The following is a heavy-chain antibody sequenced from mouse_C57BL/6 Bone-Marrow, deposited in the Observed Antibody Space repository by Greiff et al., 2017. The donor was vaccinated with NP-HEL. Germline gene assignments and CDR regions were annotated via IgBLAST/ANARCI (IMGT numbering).Heavy chain of an antibody. Sequence: LVESGAELARPGASVKLSCKASGYTFTSYGISWVKQRTGQGLEWIGEIYPRSGNTYYNEKFKGKATLTADKSSSTAYMELRSLTSEDSAVYFCARKIGSPAWFAYWGQGTLVTVSA. CDR1: GYTFTSYG. CDR2: IYPRSGNT. CDR3: ARKIGSPAWFAY. J-gene: IGHJ3*01. V-gene: IGHV1-81*01. D-gene: IGHD2-14*01.